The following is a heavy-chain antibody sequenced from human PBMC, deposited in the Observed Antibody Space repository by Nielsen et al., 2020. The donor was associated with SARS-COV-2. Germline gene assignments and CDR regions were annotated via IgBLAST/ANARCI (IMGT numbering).Heavy chain of an antibody. V-gene: IGHV3-23*01. CDR3: ATSGFYV. CDR1: GFSFGEYG. CDR2: ISGSGGST. J-gene: IGHJ6*02. Sequence: GGSLRLSCTTSGFSFGEYGLTWVRQAPGKGLEWISAISGSGGSTYYADSVKGRFTISRDNSKNTLYLQMNSLRAEDTAVYYCATSGFYVWGQGTTVTVSS. D-gene: IGHD3-10*01.